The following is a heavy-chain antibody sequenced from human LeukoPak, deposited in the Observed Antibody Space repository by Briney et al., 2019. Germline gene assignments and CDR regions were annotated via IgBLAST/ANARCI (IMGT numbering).Heavy chain of an antibody. J-gene: IGHJ4*02. Sequence: ASVKVSCKASGYTFTGYYMHWVRQAPGQGLEWMGIINPSGGSTSYAQKFQGRVTMTRDTSTSTVYMELSSLRSEDTAVYYCARSRIPSITMVRGVTGRSLFDYWGQGTLVTVSS. CDR1: GYTFTGYY. V-gene: IGHV1-46*01. CDR2: INPSGGST. CDR3: ARSRIPSITMVRGVTGRSLFDY. D-gene: IGHD3-10*01.